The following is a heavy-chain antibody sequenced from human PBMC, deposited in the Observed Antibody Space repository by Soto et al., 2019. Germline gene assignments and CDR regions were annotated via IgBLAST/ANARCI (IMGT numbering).Heavy chain of an antibody. CDR2: IIPIFGTA. CDR1: GGTFSSYA. CDR3: ARDLSVGATTYYYYYGMDV. V-gene: IGHV1-69*01. D-gene: IGHD1-26*01. J-gene: IGHJ6*02. Sequence: QVQLVQSGAEVKKPGSSVKVSCKASGGTFSSYAISWVRQAPGQGLEWMGGIIPIFGTANYAQKFQGRVTITADESTSTAYMELSSLRSEDTAVYYCARDLSVGATTYYYYYGMDVWGQGTTVNVSS.